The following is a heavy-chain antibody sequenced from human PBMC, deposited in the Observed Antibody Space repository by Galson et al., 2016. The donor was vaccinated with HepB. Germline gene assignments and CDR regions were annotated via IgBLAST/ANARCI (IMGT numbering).Heavy chain of an antibody. CDR3: VRIGVVIHATKLDY. CDR2: IKEDGSDK. Sequence: SLRLSCAVSGFTFSKNWMSWVRQAPGKGLEWVANIKEDGSDKFYVDSVKGRFTISRDNAKNSLYLQMSSLGVEDTAVYYCVRIGVVIHATKLDYWGQGTLVTVSS. V-gene: IGHV3-7*01. J-gene: IGHJ4*02. CDR1: GFTFSKNW. D-gene: IGHD1-26*01.